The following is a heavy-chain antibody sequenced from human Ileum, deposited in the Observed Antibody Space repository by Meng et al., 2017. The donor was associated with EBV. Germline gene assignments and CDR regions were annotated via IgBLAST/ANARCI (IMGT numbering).Heavy chain of an antibody. D-gene: IGHD5-12*01. CDR3: AKEHSDYDYFDD. CDR1: GFTFSNYA. Sequence: ELQCLESGVVLVRPGGAVRLACVGSGFTFSNYAMSWVRQAPGKGLDWVSGTSGNGGKIYYADSVKGRFTISRDNSKNTLYLQMNSLRAEDTAVYYCAKEHSDYDYFDDWGQGTLVTVSS. V-gene: IGHV3-23*01. CDR2: TSGNGGKI. J-gene: IGHJ4*02.